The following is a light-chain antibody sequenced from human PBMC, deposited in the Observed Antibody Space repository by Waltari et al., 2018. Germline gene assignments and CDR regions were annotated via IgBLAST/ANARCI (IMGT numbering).Light chain of an antibody. Sequence: EIVMTQSPDTLSVSPGESATFSCRASQSISSNLAWYQQKPGQGPRLLIYEASTRATSTPARFSGSGSGTDFTLTISSLQSEDSAVYYCQQYNHWPPITFGQGTRLEIK. CDR3: QQYNHWPPIT. CDR2: EAS. CDR1: QSISSN. J-gene: IGKJ5*01. V-gene: IGKV3-15*01.